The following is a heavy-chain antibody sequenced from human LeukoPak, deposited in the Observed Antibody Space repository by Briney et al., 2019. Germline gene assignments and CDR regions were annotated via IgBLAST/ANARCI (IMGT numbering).Heavy chain of an antibody. V-gene: IGHV1-2*02. D-gene: IGHD1-26*01. CDR2: INLNRGGT. CDR3: RRVRGSYSSTDY. Sequence: SSVKVSCKACGYTFTHRYLHAVRQAPGQGLDWMGWINLNRGGTNYVQKVHGRVTLNRDTSFSTAYMELNRLRADVTAVYYRRRVRGSYSSTDYWGQGTLVNVSS. J-gene: IGHJ4*02. CDR1: GYTFTHRY.